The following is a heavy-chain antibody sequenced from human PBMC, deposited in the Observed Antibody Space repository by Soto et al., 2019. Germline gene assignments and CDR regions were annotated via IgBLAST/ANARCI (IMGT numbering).Heavy chain of an antibody. V-gene: IGHV1-69*13. Sequence: SVKVSCKASGGPFGTYNISWLRQAPGQGLEWVGAITPMFDTTEIAQKFQARLTLTADEPTSTAYMELSSLRSEDTAVYYCASGYSGSYSGYYYGMDVWGQGTTVTVSS. CDR1: GGPFGTYN. CDR2: ITPMFDTT. J-gene: IGHJ6*02. CDR3: ASGYSGSYSGYYYGMDV. D-gene: IGHD1-26*01.